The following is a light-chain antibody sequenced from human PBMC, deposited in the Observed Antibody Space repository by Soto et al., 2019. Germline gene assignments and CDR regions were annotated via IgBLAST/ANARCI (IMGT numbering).Light chain of an antibody. CDR1: SSNIGNNY. CDR2: ENN. Sequence: QSVLTQPPSVSAAPGQKVTLSCSGSSSNIGNNYVSWYQQLPGTAPKLLIYENNKRPSGIPDRFSGSKSGTSATLGITGLQTGDEADYYCGTWDSSLSAGNVVGTGTKVTVL. J-gene: IGLJ1*01. V-gene: IGLV1-51*02. CDR3: GTWDSSLSAGNV.